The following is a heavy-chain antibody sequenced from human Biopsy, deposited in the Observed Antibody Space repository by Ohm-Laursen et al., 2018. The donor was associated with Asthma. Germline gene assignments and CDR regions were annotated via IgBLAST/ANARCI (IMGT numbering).Heavy chain of an antibody. Sequence: SQTLSLTCLVSGGSIGRGGYYWSWMRHFPGKGLEWIGYIYYSGSTYYNPSLKSRVTISVDTSKNQFSLNLSSVTAADTAVYYGVRGYYDEVTGYYSPDAFEVWGRGMLVTV. CDR3: VRGYYDEVTGYYSPDAFEV. D-gene: IGHD3-9*01. CDR2: IYYSGST. V-gene: IGHV4-31*03. J-gene: IGHJ3*01. CDR1: GGSIGRGGYY.